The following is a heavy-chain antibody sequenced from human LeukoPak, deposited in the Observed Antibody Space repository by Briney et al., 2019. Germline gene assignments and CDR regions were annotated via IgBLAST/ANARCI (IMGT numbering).Heavy chain of an antibody. D-gene: IGHD3-10*01. J-gene: IGHJ4*02. Sequence: PSETLSLTCTVSGGSVSSGSYYWSWIRQPPGKGLEWIGYIYYSGSTNYNPSLKSRITILVDTSKNQFSLKLSSVSTADTAEYYCARDRFGEFDYWGQGTLVTVSS. V-gene: IGHV4-61*01. CDR3: ARDRFGEFDY. CDR2: IYYSGST. CDR1: GGSVSSGSYY.